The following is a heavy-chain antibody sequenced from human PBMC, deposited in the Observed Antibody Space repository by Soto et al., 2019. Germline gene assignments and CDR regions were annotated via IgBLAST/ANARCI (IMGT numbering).Heavy chain of an antibody. D-gene: IGHD1-26*01. J-gene: IGHJ4*02. Sequence: QVQLVESGGGVVQPGRSLRLSCAASGFTFSSYAMHWVRQAPGKGLEWVVVISNDGSNKYYADSVKGRFTISRDNSKHSLYVQMNSLRAEDTAVYYCARDRGRGATIDYWGQGTLVTVSS. V-gene: IGHV3-30-3*01. CDR2: ISNDGSNK. CDR1: GFTFSSYA. CDR3: ARDRGRGATIDY.